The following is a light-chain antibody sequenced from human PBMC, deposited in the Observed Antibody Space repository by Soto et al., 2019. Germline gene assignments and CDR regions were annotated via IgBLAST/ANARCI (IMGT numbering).Light chain of an antibody. V-gene: IGLV2-14*01. Sequence: QSALTQPASVSGSPGQSITISCTGTSSDIGRYNYVAWYQHFPGKTPKLIIYEVRNRPSGVSFRFSGSKSVNTASLTISGLQAEDEAHFYFLSYRGSDTPDVFRTGTKVTVL. CDR1: SSDIGRYNY. J-gene: IGLJ1*01. CDR2: EVR. CDR3: LSYRGSDTPDV.